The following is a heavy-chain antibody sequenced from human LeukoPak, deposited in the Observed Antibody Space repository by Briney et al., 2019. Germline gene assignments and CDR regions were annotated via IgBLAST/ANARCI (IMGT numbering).Heavy chain of an antibody. D-gene: IGHD5-12*01. CDR1: GGSISSGDYY. Sequence: SETLSLTCTVSGGSISSGDYYWSWIRQPPGKGLEWIGYIYYSGSTYYNPSLKSRVTISVDTSKNQFSLKLSSVTAADTAVYYCARGRGYNGYLMGYWGQGTLVTVSS. J-gene: IGHJ4*02. V-gene: IGHV4-30-4*08. CDR3: ARGRGYNGYLMGY. CDR2: IYYSGST.